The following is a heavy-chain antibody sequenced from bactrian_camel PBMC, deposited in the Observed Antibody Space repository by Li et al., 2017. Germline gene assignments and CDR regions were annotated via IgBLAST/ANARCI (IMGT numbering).Heavy chain of an antibody. V-gene: IGHV3S55*01. Sequence: HVQLVESGGGSVQAGGSLRLSCAHSGYISSRHCMGWFRQAPGKAREGIAGISPGGITYTADSVKGRFTISKDSAKRILYLQMNALQPDDTAVYTCALGARTGSTNDCTPWGMDYWGQGTQVTISS. CDR1: GYISSRHC. D-gene: IGHD1*01. J-gene: IGHJ7*01. CDR2: ISPGGIT.